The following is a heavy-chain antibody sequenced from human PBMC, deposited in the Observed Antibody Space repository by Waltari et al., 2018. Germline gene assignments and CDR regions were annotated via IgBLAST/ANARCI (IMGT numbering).Heavy chain of an antibody. CDR2: IYSGGST. CDR1: GFTVSSNY. J-gene: IGHJ4*02. D-gene: IGHD5-18*01. CDR3: SYGRFEY. Sequence: EVQLVESGGGLVQPGGSLRLSCAGSGFTVSSNYMNWVRQAPGKGLEWVSMIYSGGSTYYADSVKGRFTISRDNSKNTLHLQMNSLRAEDTAVYFCSYGRFEYWGQGTLVTVSS. V-gene: IGHV3-66*02.